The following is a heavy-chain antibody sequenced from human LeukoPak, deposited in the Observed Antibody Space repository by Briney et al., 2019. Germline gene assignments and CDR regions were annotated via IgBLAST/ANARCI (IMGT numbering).Heavy chain of an antibody. CDR3: ARVLTRGVVVTAIYFAY. Sequence: ASVKVSCKASGYTFTSYGISWVRQAPGQGLEWMGWISAYNGNTNYAQKLQGRVTMTTDTSTSTAYMELRSLRSDDTAVYYCARVLTRGVVVTAIYFAYWGQGTLVTVSS. V-gene: IGHV1-18*01. CDR1: GYTFTSYG. J-gene: IGHJ4*02. CDR2: ISAYNGNT. D-gene: IGHD2-21*02.